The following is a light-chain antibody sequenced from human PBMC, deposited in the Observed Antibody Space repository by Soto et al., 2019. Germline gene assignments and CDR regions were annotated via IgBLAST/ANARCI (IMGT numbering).Light chain of an antibody. V-gene: IGKV4-1*01. Sequence: VAQSPDARAGSGGEASSINCMCSRMLFCSTDNKNDFAWYQQKPGQPPKLLIYWASTRESGVPDRFSGSGSGTDFTLTIDTLQAEDVAVYYCQQYYSTPLTFGGGTKV. CDR3: QQYYSTPLT. J-gene: IGKJ4*01. CDR2: WAS. CDR1: RMLFCSTDNKND.